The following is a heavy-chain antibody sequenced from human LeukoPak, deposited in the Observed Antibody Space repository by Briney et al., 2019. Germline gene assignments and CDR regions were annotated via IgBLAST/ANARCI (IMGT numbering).Heavy chain of an antibody. CDR3: AKRVVLAALLPGPFDY. CDR1: GFTFSNFA. V-gene: IGHV3-23*01. Sequence: PGGSLRLSCAVSGFTFSNFAMSWVRQAPGKGLERVSSISGSGSITYYADSVRGRFTISRDNSKNILYLQMSSLRAEDTALYYCAKRVVLAALLPGPFDYWGQGTLVTVSS. CDR2: ISGSGSIT. D-gene: IGHD2-15*01. J-gene: IGHJ4*02.